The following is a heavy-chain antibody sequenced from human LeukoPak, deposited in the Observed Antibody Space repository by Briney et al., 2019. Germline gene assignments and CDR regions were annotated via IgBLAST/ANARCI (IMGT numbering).Heavy chain of an antibody. J-gene: IGHJ5*02. D-gene: IGHD3-3*01. CDR2: INPSGGST. Sequence: ASVKVSCKASGYTFTSYYMHWVRQAPGQGLEWMGIINPSGGSTSYAQKFQGRVTMTRDTSTSTVYMELSSLRSEDTAVYYCAREVPSYDFWSGTNWFDPWGQGTLVTVSS. V-gene: IGHV1-46*01. CDR1: GYTFTSYY. CDR3: AREVPSYDFWSGTNWFDP.